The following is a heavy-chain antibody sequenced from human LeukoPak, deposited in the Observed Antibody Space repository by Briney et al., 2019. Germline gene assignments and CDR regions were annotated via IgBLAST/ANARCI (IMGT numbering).Heavy chain of an antibody. CDR2: ISAYNGNT. Sequence: ASVKVSCKASGYTFTSYGISWVRQAPGQGLEWMGWISAYNGNTNYAQKLQGRVTMTTDTSTSTAYMELRSLRSDDTAVYYCARAVAGRGRGNWSDPWGQGTLVTVSS. CDR3: ARAVAGRGRGNWSDP. V-gene: IGHV1-18*01. J-gene: IGHJ5*02. D-gene: IGHD6-19*01. CDR1: GYTFTSYG.